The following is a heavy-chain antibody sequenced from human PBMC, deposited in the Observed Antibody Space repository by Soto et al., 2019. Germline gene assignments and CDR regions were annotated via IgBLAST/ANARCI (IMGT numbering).Heavy chain of an antibody. CDR1: GGYISSSSYY. Sequence: SETLSRTCTVSGGYISSSSYYWGWIRQPPGKGLEWIGSIYYRGNTYYNPSLKSRVTISVDTSKNQFSLKLSSVTAADTAVYYCAREGGGYCSGGSCQVDYWGQG. CDR2: IYYRGNT. D-gene: IGHD2-15*01. CDR3: AREGGGYCSGGSCQVDY. J-gene: IGHJ4*02. V-gene: IGHV4-39*02.